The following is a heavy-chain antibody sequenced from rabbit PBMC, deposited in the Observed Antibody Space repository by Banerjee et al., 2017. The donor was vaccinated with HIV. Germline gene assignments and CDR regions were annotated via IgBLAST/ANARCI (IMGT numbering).Heavy chain of an antibody. Sequence: QQQLEESGGGLVQPGGTLTLTCTASGFSFSSSYDMCWVRQAPGKGLEWIGCLYTGSSSSTWYASWAKGRFTISKTPSTTVTLQMTTLTAADTATYFCARAGAVAKNFYYGLDLWGPGTLVTVS. V-gene: IGHV1S45*01. CDR2: LYTGSSSST. CDR1: GFSFSSSYD. D-gene: IGHD4-1*01. CDR3: ARAGAVAKNFYYGLDL. J-gene: IGHJ6*01.